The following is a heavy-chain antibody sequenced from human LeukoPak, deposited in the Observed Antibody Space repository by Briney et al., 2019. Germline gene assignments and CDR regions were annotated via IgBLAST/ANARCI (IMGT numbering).Heavy chain of an antibody. D-gene: IGHD5-18*01. J-gene: IGHJ4*02. Sequence: AAVKVSCKACGCSFTGYYMHGVRQPPPRGLEWVGWINPNSGGTNYPQKFQDRLTMTRDTSISPAYMELGMLSCDGTAGYYCARGWIQIWHFDYWGQGTLVTVSS. CDR1: GCSFTGYY. CDR3: ARGWIQIWHFDY. CDR2: INPNSGGT. V-gene: IGHV1-2*02.